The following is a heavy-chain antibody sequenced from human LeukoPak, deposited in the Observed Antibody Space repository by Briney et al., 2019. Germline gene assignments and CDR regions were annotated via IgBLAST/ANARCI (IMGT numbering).Heavy chain of an antibody. V-gene: IGHV3-21*01. CDR1: GFTFSSYS. CDR2: ISSGSSYI. D-gene: IGHD5-18*01. CDR3: ARDSSYGCIDY. Sequence: GGSLRLSCAASGFTFSSYSMNWVRQAPGKGLEWVSSISSGSSYIYYADSVKGRFTISRDNAKNSLYLQMDSLRAEDTAVYYCARDSSYGCIDYWGQGTLVTVSS. J-gene: IGHJ4*02.